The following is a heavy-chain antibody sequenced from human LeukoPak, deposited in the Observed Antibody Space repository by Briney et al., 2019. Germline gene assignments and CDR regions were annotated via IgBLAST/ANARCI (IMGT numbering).Heavy chain of an antibody. CDR3: AKIGYYFDH. CDR2: ISSDGSIQ. J-gene: IGHJ4*02. Sequence: GGSLRLSCAASGFTFSRYAGHWVRQAPGKGLEWVAVISSDGSIQHHADSVKGRFTISRDNSENTLYLQMNSLRAEDTAVYYCAKIGYYFDHWGQGTLVTVSS. D-gene: IGHD3-10*01. CDR1: GFTFSRYA. V-gene: IGHV3-30-3*02.